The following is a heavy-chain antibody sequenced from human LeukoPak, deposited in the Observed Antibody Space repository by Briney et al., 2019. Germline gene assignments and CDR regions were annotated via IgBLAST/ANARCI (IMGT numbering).Heavy chain of an antibody. Sequence: GGSLRLSCAASGFTFSSYGMSWVRQAPGKGLEWVSAISGSGGSTYYADSVKGRFTISRDNSKNTLYLQMNSLRAEDTAVYYCAKVRRGIVVVVAATFDYWGQGTLVTVSS. V-gene: IGHV3-23*01. CDR2: ISGSGGST. CDR1: GFTFSSYG. J-gene: IGHJ4*02. D-gene: IGHD2-15*01. CDR3: AKVRRGIVVVVAATFDY.